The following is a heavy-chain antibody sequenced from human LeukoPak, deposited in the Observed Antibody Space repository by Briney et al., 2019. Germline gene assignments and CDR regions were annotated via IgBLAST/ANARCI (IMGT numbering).Heavy chain of an antibody. Sequence: GGSLRLSCAASGFTFDDYGMSWVRQAPGKGLEWVSGINWNGGSTGYADSVKGRFTISRDNAKNSLYLQMNSLRAEDTAVYYCAPVGFWSGYYVPPYDYWGQGTLVTVSS. V-gene: IGHV3-20*04. CDR1: GFTFDDYG. CDR3: APVGFWSGYYVPPYDY. D-gene: IGHD3-3*01. J-gene: IGHJ4*02. CDR2: INWNGGST.